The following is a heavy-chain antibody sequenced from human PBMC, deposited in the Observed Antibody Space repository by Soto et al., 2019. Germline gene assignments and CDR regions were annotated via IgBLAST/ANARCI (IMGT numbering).Heavy chain of an antibody. Sequence: PGGSLSLSCAASGFIFSSYGMHWVRQAPGKGLEWVAVIWYDGSNKYFADSVKGRFTISRDNSKNTLYLQMNSLRAEDTAVYYCAKDSGDHNWFDPWGQGTLVTVSS. CDR2: IWYDGSNK. V-gene: IGHV3-30*02. D-gene: IGHD2-21*01. CDR3: AKDSGDHNWFDP. CDR1: GFIFSSYG. J-gene: IGHJ5*02.